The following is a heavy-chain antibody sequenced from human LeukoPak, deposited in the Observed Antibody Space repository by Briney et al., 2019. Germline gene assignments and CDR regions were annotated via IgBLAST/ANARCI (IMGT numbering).Heavy chain of an antibody. D-gene: IGHD4-17*01. V-gene: IGHV3-53*01. J-gene: IGHJ6*03. Sequence: GGSLRLSCAASGFTLSSNYMSWVRQAPGKGLEWVSVIYSGGSTYYADSVKGRFTISRDNSKNTLYLQMNSLRAEDTAVYYCARTTVTNPYDYYMDVWGKGTTVTISS. CDR1: GFTLSSNY. CDR2: IYSGGST. CDR3: ARTTVTNPYDYYMDV.